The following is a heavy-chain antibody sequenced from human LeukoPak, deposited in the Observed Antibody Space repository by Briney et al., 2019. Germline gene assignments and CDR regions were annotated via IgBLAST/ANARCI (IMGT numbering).Heavy chain of an antibody. V-gene: IGHV1-8*01. D-gene: IGHD3-16*01. J-gene: IGHJ5*02. Sequence: GASVKVSCKASGYTFTSYDISWVRQATGQGLEWMGWMNPNSGNTGYAQKFQGRVTMTRNTSISTAYMELSSLRSEDTAVYYCARKLRLGGQRWFDPWGQGTLVTVSS. CDR2: MNPNSGNT. CDR3: ARKLRLGGQRWFDP. CDR1: GYTFTSYD.